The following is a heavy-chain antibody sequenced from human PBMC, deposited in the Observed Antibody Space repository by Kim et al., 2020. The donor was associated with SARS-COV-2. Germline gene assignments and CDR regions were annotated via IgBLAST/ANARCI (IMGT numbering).Heavy chain of an antibody. V-gene: IGHV3-13*01. Sequence: YPGSVKGRFTISRENAKNSLYLQMNSLRAGDTAVYYCARGTMTTGGVDYWGQGTLVTVSS. J-gene: IGHJ4*02. CDR3: ARGTMTTGGVDY. D-gene: IGHD4-4*01.